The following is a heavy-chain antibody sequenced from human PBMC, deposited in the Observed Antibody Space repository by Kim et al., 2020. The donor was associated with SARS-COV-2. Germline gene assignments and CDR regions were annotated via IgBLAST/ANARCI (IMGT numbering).Heavy chain of an antibody. CDR3: ARGGVDSSGYHTPHPNGMDV. CDR1: GGSISSGGYS. V-gene: IGHV4-30-2*01. Sequence: SETLSLTCAVSGGSISSGGYSWSWIRQPPGKGLEWIGYIYHSGSTYYNPSLKSRVTISVDRSKNQFSLKLSSVTAADTAVYYCARGGVDSSGYHTPHPNGMDVWGQGTTVTVSS. D-gene: IGHD3-22*01. CDR2: IYHSGST. J-gene: IGHJ6*02.